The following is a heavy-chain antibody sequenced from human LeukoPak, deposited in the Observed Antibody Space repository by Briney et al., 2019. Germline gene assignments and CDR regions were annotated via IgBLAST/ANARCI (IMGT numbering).Heavy chain of an antibody. D-gene: IGHD6-19*01. J-gene: IGHJ6*02. Sequence: GRTLRLSCGVSEFTFDDYVIHWVRQGPGKGLEWVAAMSWTSGSIAYADSVKGRFNIFRDNAQSSLYLQMNSLRAEDTAFYYCARSSGSYDGYYGVEVWGHGTTVIVSS. V-gene: IGHV3-9*01. CDR3: ARSSGSYDGYYGVEV. CDR2: MSWTSGSI. CDR1: EFTFDDYV.